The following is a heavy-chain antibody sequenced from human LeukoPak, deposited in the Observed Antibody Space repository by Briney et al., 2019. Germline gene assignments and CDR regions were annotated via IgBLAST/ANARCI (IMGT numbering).Heavy chain of an antibody. V-gene: IGHV1-46*01. CDR2: INPSGGST. CDR3: ARGVDTYYDFWSGYFNWFDP. J-gene: IGHJ5*02. Sequence: ASVKVSCKASGYTFTSYYMHWVRQAPGQGLEWMGIINPSGGSTSYAQKFQGRVTMTRDMSTSTVYMELSSLRSEDTAVYYCARGVDTYYDFWSGYFNWFDPWGQGTLVTVSS. D-gene: IGHD3-3*01. CDR1: GYTFTSYY.